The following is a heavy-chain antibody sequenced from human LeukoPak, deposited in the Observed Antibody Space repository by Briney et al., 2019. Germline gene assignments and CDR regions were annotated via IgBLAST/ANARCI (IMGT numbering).Heavy chain of an antibody. J-gene: IGHJ4*02. V-gene: IGHV1-24*01. CDR3: ATGCSSTSCYGDWGY. D-gene: IGHD2-2*01. CDR2: FDPEDGET. Sequence: ASVKVSCKVSGYTLTELSMHWVRPAPGKGLEWMGGFDPEDGETIYAQKFQGRVTMTEDTSTDTAYMELSSLRSEDTAVYYCATGCSSTSCYGDWGYWGQGTLVTVSS. CDR1: GYTLTELS.